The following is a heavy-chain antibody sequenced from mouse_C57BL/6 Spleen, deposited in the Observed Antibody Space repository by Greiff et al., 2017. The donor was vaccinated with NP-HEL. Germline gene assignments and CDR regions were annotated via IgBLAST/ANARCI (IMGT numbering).Heavy chain of an antibody. CDR1: GYTFTDYE. D-gene: IGHD3-1*01. J-gene: IGHJ3*01. CDR3: TRIGREAFAY. CDR2: IDPETGGT. V-gene: IGHV1-15*01. Sequence: QVQLKQSGAELVRPGASVTLSCKASGYTFTDYEMHWVKQTPVHGLEWIGAIDPETGGTAYNQKFKGKAILTADKSSSTAYMELRSLTSEDSAVYYCTRIGREAFAYWGQGTLVTVSA.